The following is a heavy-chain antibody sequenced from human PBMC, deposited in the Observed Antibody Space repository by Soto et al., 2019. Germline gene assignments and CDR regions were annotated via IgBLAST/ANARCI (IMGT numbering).Heavy chain of an antibody. CDR3: ASPRVSAAVDV. J-gene: IGHJ6*02. CDR1: GFTFGNYW. D-gene: IGHD3-3*01. Sequence: EVQLVESGGGLVQPGGSLRLSCTVSGFTFGNYWMTWVRQAPGKGLEWVANMNQNGSEKYYVDSVKGRFAISRDNAKTSLYPQMTILSAQDTTVYYCASPRVSAAVDVWGQGTTVTVSS. V-gene: IGHV3-7*05. CDR2: MNQNGSEK.